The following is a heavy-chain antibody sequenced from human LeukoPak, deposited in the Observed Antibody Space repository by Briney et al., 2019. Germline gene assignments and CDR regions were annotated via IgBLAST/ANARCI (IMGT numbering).Heavy chain of an antibody. V-gene: IGHV3-48*01. CDR2: ISSSSGTI. J-gene: IGHJ4*02. Sequence: GGSLRLSWAPPRFTFSSYNMKWFRQPLGKGLEWVSYISSSSGTIYYADSVKGRFTISRDNAKNTLYLQMNSLRAEDTAVYYCATAEGENWGQGTLVTVSS. D-gene: IGHD3-16*01. CDR1: RFTFSSYN. CDR3: ATAEGEN.